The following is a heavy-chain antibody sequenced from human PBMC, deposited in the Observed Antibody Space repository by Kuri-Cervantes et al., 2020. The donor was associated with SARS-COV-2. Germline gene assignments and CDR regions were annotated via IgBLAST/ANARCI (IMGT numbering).Heavy chain of an antibody. CDR3: AKDLRLLWFGELLY. D-gene: IGHD3-10*01. CDR1: GFTFSSYG. V-gene: IGHV3-30*18. Sequence: GGSLRLSCAASGFTFSSYGMHWVRQAPGKGLEWVAVISYDGSNKYYADSVKGRFTISRGNSKNTLYLQMNSLRAEDTAVYYCAKDLRLLWFGELLYWGQGTLVTVSS. J-gene: IGHJ4*02. CDR2: ISYDGSNK.